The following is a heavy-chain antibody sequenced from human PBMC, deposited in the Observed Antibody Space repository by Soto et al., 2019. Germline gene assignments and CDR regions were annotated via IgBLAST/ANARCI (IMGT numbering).Heavy chain of an antibody. CDR3: ASQTTGYYYGMDV. Sequence: ASVKVSCKASGYTFTSYGISWVRQAPGQGLEWMGWISAYNGNANYAQKLQGRVTMTRNTSISTAYMELSSLRSEDTAVYYCASQTTGYYYGMDVWGQGTTVTVSS. D-gene: IGHD1-7*01. J-gene: IGHJ6*02. CDR1: GYTFTSYG. V-gene: IGHV1-18*01. CDR2: ISAYNGNA.